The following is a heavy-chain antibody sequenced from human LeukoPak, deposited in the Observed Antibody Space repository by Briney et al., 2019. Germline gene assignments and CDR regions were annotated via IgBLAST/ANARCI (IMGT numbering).Heavy chain of an antibody. Sequence: SETLSLTCTVSGGSISSGSYYWSWIRQTAGKGLEWIGRISTSGSTDYNPSLKSRVTISVDTSKNQFSLKLSSVTAADTAVYYCARVFRAVAAYYYYYYMDVWGKGTTVTVSS. CDR2: ISTSGST. V-gene: IGHV4-61*02. CDR3: ARVFRAVAAYYYYYYMDV. CDR1: GGSISSGSYY. J-gene: IGHJ6*03. D-gene: IGHD6-19*01.